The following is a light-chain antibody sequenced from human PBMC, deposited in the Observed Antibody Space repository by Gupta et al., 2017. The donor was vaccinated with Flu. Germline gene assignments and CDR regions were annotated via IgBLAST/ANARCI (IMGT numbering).Light chain of an antibody. CDR1: QDISHY. CDR3: QQYYLVPRT. V-gene: IGKV1-33*01. J-gene: IGKJ2*01. Sequence: DIHITQSPSSLSASVGDRVNITCQSSQDISHYLNWYQQKPGKAPEVLSYEASHLEAGVPSRFTGGGAGTDFALTIDSLQPEDIGTYFCQQYYLVPRTFGQGTKLEIK. CDR2: EAS.